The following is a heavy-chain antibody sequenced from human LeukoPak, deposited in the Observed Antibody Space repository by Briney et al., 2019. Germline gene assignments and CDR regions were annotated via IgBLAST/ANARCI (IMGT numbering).Heavy chain of an antibody. D-gene: IGHD1-26*01. CDR1: GFIVSNNY. CDR3: TRDRDSGSHYGY. J-gene: IGHJ4*02. Sequence: GGSLRLSCAGSGFIVSNNYMSWVRQAPGKGLEGVSVSCGSTYYADSVKGRFTISRDNSKNTLYLQMNSLRAEDTAVYYCTRDRDSGSHYGYWGQGTLVIVSS. V-gene: IGHV3-66*03. CDR2: SCGST.